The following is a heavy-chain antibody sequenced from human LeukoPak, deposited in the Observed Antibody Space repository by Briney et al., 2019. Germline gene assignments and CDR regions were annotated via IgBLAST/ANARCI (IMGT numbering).Heavy chain of an antibody. V-gene: IGHV3-23*01. Sequence: AGGSLRLSCAASGFTFISYGMTWVRQAPGKGLEWVSSISGSGGSTYYADSVKGRFTISRDNSENTVYLQMNSLRAEDTAVYYCAKGMSWFDPWGQGTLVTVSS. J-gene: IGHJ5*02. CDR2: ISGSGGST. CDR3: AKGMSWFDP. CDR1: GFTFISYG.